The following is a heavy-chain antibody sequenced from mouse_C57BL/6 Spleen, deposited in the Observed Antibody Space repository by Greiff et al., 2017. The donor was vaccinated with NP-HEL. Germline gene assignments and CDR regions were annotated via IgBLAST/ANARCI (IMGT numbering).Heavy chain of an antibody. CDR1: GYTFTSYW. CDR2: IYPGSGST. Sequence: VQLQQSGAELVKPGASVKMSCKASGYTFTSYWITWVKQRPGQGLEWIGDIYPGSGSTNYNEKFKSKATLTVDTSSSTAYMQLSSLTSEDSAVYYCARRGNDYGPYWYFDVWGTGTTVTVSS. V-gene: IGHV1-55*01. J-gene: IGHJ1*03. CDR3: ARRGNDYGPYWYFDV. D-gene: IGHD1-1*01.